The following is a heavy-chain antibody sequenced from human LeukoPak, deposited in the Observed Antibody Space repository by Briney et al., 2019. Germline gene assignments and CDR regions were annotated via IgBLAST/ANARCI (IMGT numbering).Heavy chain of an antibody. CDR2: IIPILGIA. CDR3: ARVARVVPAANDYGDYLGSFDI. CDR1: GGTFSSYA. Sequence: GASVKVSCKASGGTFSSYAISWVRQAPGQGLEWMGRIIPILGIANYAQKFQGRVTITADKSTSTAYMELSSLRSEDTAVYYCARVARVVPAANDYGDYLGSFDIWGQGTMVTVSS. D-gene: IGHD2-2*01. J-gene: IGHJ3*02. V-gene: IGHV1-69*04.